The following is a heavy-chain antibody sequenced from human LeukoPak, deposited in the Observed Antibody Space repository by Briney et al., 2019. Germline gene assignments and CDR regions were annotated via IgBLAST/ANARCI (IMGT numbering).Heavy chain of an antibody. CDR1: GFTFSSYN. D-gene: IGHD1-26*01. V-gene: IGHV3-21*06. J-gene: IGHJ4*02. CDR2: ITSGSSYI. Sequence: GGSLRLSCAASGFTFSSYNMNWVRQAPGQGLEWVSSITSGSSYIYYADSVKGRFTISRDNAKSSLYLQMNSLRVEDTAVYYCARDLYSGSYYDFDYWGQGTLVTVSS. CDR3: ARDLYSGSYYDFDY.